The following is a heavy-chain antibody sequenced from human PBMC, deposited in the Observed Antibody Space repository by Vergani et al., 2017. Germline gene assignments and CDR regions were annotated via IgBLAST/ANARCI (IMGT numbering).Heavy chain of an antibody. J-gene: IGHJ4*02. Sequence: QVQLVESGAEVKKPGASVKVSCKASGYTFTSYGISWVRQAPGQGLEWMGWISAYNGNTNYAQKLQGRVTMTTDTSTSTAYMELRSLRSDDTAVYYCARDRPGVVPAAVCDYWGQGTLVTVSS. V-gene: IGHV1-18*01. CDR1: GYTFTSYG. CDR2: ISAYNGNT. CDR3: ARDRPGVVPAAVCDY. D-gene: IGHD2-2*01.